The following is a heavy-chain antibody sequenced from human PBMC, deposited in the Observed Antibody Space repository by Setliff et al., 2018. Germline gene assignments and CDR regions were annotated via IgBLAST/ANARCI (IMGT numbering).Heavy chain of an antibody. CDR3: ARSFQELWFDEYYFDY. CDR1: GGSLSGYY. J-gene: IGHJ4*02. D-gene: IGHD3-10*01. V-gene: IGHV4-34*01. CDR2: INHSGST. Sequence: PSETLSLTCAVYGGSLSGYYWSWIRQPPGKGLEWIGEINHSGSTNYNPSLKSRVTISVDTSKNQFSLKLSSVTAADTAVYYCARSFQELWFDEYYFDYWGQGTLVTSPQ.